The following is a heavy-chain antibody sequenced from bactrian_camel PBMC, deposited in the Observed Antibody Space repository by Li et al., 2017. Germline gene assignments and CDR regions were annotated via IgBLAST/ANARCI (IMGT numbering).Heavy chain of an antibody. D-gene: IGHD2*01. CDR3: AAALWPFRGRWYDAESYKY. J-gene: IGHJ4*01. CDR2: VYYVGGRP. Sequence: VQLVESGGGSVQAGGSLRLSCVVTGYTADFYCMAWFRQGAGQEREAIAAVYYVGGRPYYADSVKGLFLFSQDNAHNTLYLQMDSLTPEDTAMYYCAAALWPFRGRWYDAESYKYWGQGTQVTVS. V-gene: IGHV3S31*01. CDR1: GYTADFYC.